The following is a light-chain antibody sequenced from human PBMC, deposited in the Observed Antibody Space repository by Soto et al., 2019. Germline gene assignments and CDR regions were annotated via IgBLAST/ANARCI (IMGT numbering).Light chain of an antibody. V-gene: IGKV3-15*01. CDR1: QSIGST. CDR3: QQYNSWPT. J-gene: IGKJ2*01. Sequence: IVLTQSPATLSVSLGDRVSLSCRASQSIGSTLAWYRQKPGQAPRLLISGASTRATGVLARFSGSGSGTEFTLTISSLQSEDFAVYYCQQYNSWPTFGQGTKLEI. CDR2: GAS.